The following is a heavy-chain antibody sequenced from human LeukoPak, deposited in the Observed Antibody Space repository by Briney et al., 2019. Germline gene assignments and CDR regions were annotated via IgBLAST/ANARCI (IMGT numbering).Heavy chain of an antibody. J-gene: IGHJ3*02. D-gene: IGHD2-2*01. CDR3: ASAVVPAAAFDI. V-gene: IGHV4-38-2*01. Sequence: SETLSLTCAASGYSISSGYYWGWIRQPPGKGLEWIGSIYRSGSTYYNPSLKSRVTISVDTSKNQFSLKLSSVTAADTAVYYCASAVVPAAAFDIWGQGTMVTVSS. CDR2: IYRSGST. CDR1: GYSISSGYY.